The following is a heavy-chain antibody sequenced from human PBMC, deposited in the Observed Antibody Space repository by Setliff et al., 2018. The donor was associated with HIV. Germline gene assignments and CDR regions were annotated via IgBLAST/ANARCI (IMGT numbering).Heavy chain of an antibody. V-gene: IGHV4-59*01. CDR1: GGSISTYY. CDR2: IYFTGSS. D-gene: IGHD2-2*01. CDR3: ARSMRGYCSDTSCRTFDY. J-gene: IGHJ4*02. Sequence: PSETLSLTCTVSGGSISTYYWSWIRQPPGKGLELIGSIYFTGSSDKNPSLKSRVTLSVDTSKHQFSRKLSSVTAADTAVYYCARSMRGYCSDTSCRTFDYWGQGTLVTVSS.